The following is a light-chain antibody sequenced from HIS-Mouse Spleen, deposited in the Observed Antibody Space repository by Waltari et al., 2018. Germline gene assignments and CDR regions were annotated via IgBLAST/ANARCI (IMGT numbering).Light chain of an antibody. CDR1: ALPTKH. V-gene: IGLV3-10*01. J-gene: IGLJ2*01. CDR2: EDS. CDR3: YSTDSSGNHRV. Sequence: SYELTQPPSVSVSPGQTARITCPGGALPTKHASWYQQKSGQAPVLVIYEDSKRPSGIPERFSGSSSGTMATLTISGAQVEDEADYYCYSTDSSGNHRVFGGGTKLTVL.